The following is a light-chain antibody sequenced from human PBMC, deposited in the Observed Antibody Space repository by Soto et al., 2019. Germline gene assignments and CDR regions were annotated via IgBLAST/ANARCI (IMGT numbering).Light chain of an antibody. CDR2: KAS. J-gene: IGKJ1*01. CDR1: QSISNW. CDR3: QQYNGFSWT. Sequence: DIQMTQSPSTLSAFVGDRVTITCRASQSISNWLAWYQQKPGKAPSLLIYKASSLESGVPSRFSDSGSGTEFTLTISSLQPDDFATYYCQQYNGFSWTFGQGTKVDIK. V-gene: IGKV1-5*03.